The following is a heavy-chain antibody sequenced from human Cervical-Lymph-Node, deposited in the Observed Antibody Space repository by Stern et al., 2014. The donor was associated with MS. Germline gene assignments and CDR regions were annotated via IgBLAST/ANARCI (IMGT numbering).Heavy chain of an antibody. CDR2: SYWDDDK. V-gene: IGHV2-5*09. Sequence: QVTLKESGPTLVKPTQTLTLTCTFSGFSLTTPGVGVGWIRQPPGKALEWLALSYWDDDKLYCTALKSRLTITKDTSKNQVVLTLTNIDPVDTATYYCARRRSAITGAPPPNYFDPCGQGTLVAVSS. CDR3: ARRRSAITGAPPPNYFDP. D-gene: IGHD1-20*01. CDR1: GFSLTTPGVG. J-gene: IGHJ5*02.